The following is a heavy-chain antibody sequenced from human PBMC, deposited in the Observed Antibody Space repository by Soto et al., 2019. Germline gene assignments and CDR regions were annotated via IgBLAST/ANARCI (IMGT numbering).Heavy chain of an antibody. V-gene: IGHV3-33*01. Sequence: QVQLVESGGGVVQPGRSLRLSCAASGFTFSSYGMHWVRQAPGKGLEWVALVLYDGGNKYYADSVKGRFTISRDNSKNTLYLQMNSLRDEDTAVYYCVRAAGYSGNDYVYYYGMDVWGQGTTVTVSS. D-gene: IGHD5-12*01. CDR1: GFTFSSYG. CDR3: VRAAGYSGNDYVYYYGMDV. J-gene: IGHJ6*02. CDR2: VLYDGGNK.